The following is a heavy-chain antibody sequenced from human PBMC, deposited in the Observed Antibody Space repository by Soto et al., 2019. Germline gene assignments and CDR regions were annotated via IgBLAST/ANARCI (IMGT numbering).Heavy chain of an antibody. CDR2: ISSSSSYI. D-gene: IGHD3-10*01. CDR1: GFTFSSYS. V-gene: IGHV3-21*01. Sequence: EVQLVESGGGLVKPGGSLRLSCAASGFTFSSYSMNWVRQAPGKGLECVSSISSSSSYIYYADSVKGRFTISRDNAKNSLYLQMNSLRAEDTAVYYCARAMVRGVIKSAFDIWGQGTMVTVSS. CDR3: ARAMVRGVIKSAFDI. J-gene: IGHJ3*02.